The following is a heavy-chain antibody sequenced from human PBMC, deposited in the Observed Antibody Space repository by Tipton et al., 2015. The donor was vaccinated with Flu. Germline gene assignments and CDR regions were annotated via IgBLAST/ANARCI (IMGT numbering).Heavy chain of an antibody. V-gene: IGHV4-34*01. CDR1: GGSFTDYY. D-gene: IGHD3-10*01. J-gene: IGHJ6*02. CDR3: ARVPRGPYYGMDV. Sequence: TLSLTCAVYGGSFTDYYWSWIRQPPGKGLEWIGEIHHSGNTKYNPSLKSRVTISVDTSKNQFSLKVSSVTAADTAVYYCARVPRGPYYGMDVWGQGTTVTVSS. CDR2: IHHSGNT.